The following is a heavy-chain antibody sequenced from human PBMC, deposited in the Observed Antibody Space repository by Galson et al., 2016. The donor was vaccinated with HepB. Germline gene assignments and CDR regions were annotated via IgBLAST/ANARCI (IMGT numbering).Heavy chain of an antibody. J-gene: IGHJ4*02. CDR3: AIDFDSSRNYEVGH. CDR2: ISADGRGT. CDR1: GITFSDHA. Sequence: SLRLSCAASGITFSDHAFNWVRQAPGKGLKWVATISADGRGTHYADSVRGRFIISRDDSMSTVFLQMNSLRDEDTALYYCAIDFDSSRNYEVGHWGQGTQVTVSS. V-gene: IGHV3-23*01. D-gene: IGHD3-22*01.